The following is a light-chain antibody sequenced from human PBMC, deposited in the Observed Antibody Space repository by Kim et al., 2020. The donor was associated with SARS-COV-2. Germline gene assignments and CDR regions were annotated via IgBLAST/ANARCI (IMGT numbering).Light chain of an antibody. Sequence: EIVMTQSPATLSVSPGERATLSCRTSQSVSSYLAWYQQKPGQAPRLLIYGASTRATGIPARFSGSGSGSEFTLTISSLQSEDFAVYYCQKYDNWPITFGQGIRLEIK. CDR2: GAS. V-gene: IGKV3-15*01. CDR1: QSVSSY. CDR3: QKYDNWPIT. J-gene: IGKJ5*01.